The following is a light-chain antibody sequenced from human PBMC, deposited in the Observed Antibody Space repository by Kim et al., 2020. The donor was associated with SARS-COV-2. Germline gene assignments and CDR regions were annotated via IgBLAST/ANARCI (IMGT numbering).Light chain of an antibody. CDR2: AAS. J-gene: IGKJ5*01. CDR3: QHYNNYPVT. CDR1: LGISTW. V-gene: IGKV1D-16*01. Sequence: ASVGDRVTITCRASLGISTWLAWYQQKPDKAPKSLIYAASSLHSGVPSRFSGSGSGTDFTLTINGLQPEDFGIYYCQHYNNYPVTFGQGTRLEIK.